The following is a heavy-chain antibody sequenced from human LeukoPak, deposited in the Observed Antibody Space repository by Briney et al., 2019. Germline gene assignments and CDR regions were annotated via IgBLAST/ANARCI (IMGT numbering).Heavy chain of an antibody. J-gene: IGHJ4*02. CDR1: GGSISSGDYY. CDR2: IYYSGST. CDR3: ARVIRGYCSSTSCSPYFDY. V-gene: IGHV4-30-4*01. Sequence: SQTLSLTCTVSGGSISSGDYYWSWIRQPPGKGLEWIGYIYYSGSTYYNPSLKSRVTISVDTSKNQFSLKLSSVTAAVTAVYYCARVIRGYCSSTSCSPYFDYWGQGTLVTVSS. D-gene: IGHD2-2*01.